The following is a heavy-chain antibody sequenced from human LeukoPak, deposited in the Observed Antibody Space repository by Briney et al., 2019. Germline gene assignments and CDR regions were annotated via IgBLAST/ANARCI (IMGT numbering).Heavy chain of an antibody. CDR1: GFTFSSYS. CDR3: ARAPITSPFYFDY. J-gene: IGHJ4*02. V-gene: IGHV3-20*04. Sequence: RPGGSLRLSCAASGFTFSSYSMNWVRQAPGKGLEWVSGINWSGGSTGYADPLRGRFTISRDNAKNSLYLQMDSLRAEDTALYYCARAPITSPFYFDYWGQGTLVTVSS. CDR2: INWSGGST. D-gene: IGHD2-2*01.